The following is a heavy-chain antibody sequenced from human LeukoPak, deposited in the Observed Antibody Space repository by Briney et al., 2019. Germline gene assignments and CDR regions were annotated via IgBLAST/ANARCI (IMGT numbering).Heavy chain of an antibody. D-gene: IGHD2-15*01. J-gene: IGHJ3*02. CDR2: ISYDGSNK. V-gene: IGHV3-30*04. CDR3: ATPWGEGCGGSCSDPGPDAFDI. Sequence: HPGGSLRLSCAASGFTFSSYAMHWVRQAAGKGLEWVAAISYDGSNKYYADSVMGRFTISRDNSKNTLYLQMNSLRAEDTAVYYCATPWGEGCGGSCSDPGPDAFDICGQGTMVTVSS. CDR1: GFTFSSYA.